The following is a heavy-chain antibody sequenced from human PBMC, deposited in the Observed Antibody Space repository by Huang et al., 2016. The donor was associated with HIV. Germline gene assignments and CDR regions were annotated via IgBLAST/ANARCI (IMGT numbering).Heavy chain of an antibody. CDR3: SRGGSTGYQLLWSFDP. V-gene: IGHV1-46*03. CDR1: GFTFTKNY. J-gene: IGHJ5*02. D-gene: IGHD2-2*01. CDR2: IDPGGGYT. Sequence: QVQLVQSGAEVRKPGASVKVSCKASGFTFTKNYIHWVRQAPGQGLEWMGRIDPGGGYTTYEQKVQDRVTMTRDTYTTTVYMELSSLKSDDTAVYFCSRGGSTGYQLLWSFDPWGQGTLVTVSS.